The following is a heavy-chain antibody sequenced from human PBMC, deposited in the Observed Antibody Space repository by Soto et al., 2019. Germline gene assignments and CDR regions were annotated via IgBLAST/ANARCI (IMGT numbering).Heavy chain of an antibody. CDR3: ARRMQNYYTMGV. D-gene: IGHD2-15*01. V-gene: IGHV4-31*03. CDR2: ISYRGSA. CDR1: GGSISSGGYY. Sequence: SETLSLTCTVSGGSISSGGYYWSWIRQHPGKGLEWIGYISYRGSAYYSPSVKSRVTISVDTSKNQFSLKVNSVTAADTAVYYCARRMQNYYTMGVWGQGTTVTVSS. J-gene: IGHJ6*02.